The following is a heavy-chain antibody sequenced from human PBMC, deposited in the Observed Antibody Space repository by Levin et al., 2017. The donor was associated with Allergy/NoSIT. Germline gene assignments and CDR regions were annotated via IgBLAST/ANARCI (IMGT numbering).Heavy chain of an antibody. V-gene: IGHV3-23*01. CDR3: AKDSYDFWTGPHAFDI. CDR1: GFTFSSYA. J-gene: IGHJ3*02. D-gene: IGHD3-3*01. CDR2: ISGSGGST. Sequence: GGSLRLSCAASGFTFSSYAMSWVRQAPGKGLEWVSTISGSGGSTDYADSVKGRFTISRDNSKNTLYLQMNSLRAEDTAVYYCAKDSYDFWTGPHAFDIWGQGTMVTVSS.